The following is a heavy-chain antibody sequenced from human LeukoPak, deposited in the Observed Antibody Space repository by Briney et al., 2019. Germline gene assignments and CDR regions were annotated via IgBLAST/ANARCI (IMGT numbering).Heavy chain of an antibody. J-gene: IGHJ4*02. V-gene: IGHV3-30*18. Sequence: GGSLRLSRAASGFTFSSYSMHWVRQAPGKGLEWVTFMTYDGGIKFYADSVKGRFTISRDNSKNTLYLQMNSLRTEDTAVYYCAKDRTTSWSFDYWGQGTLVTVSS. CDR1: GFTFSSYS. CDR3: AKDRTTSWSFDY. D-gene: IGHD2-2*01. CDR2: MTYDGGIK.